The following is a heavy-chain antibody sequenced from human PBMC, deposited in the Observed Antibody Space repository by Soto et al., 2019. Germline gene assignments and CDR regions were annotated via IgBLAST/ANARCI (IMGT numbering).Heavy chain of an antibody. D-gene: IGHD6-13*01. CDR1: GGSISSYY. V-gene: IGHV4-59*01. J-gene: IGHJ6*02. CDR2: IYYSGST. Sequence: SETLSLTCTVSGGSISSYYWSWIRQPPGKGLEWIGYIYYSGSTNYNPSLKSRVTISVDTSKNQFSLKLSSVTAADTAVYYCARVAGIAAAGKIDYYYYGMDVWGQGTTVTV. CDR3: ARVAGIAAAGKIDYYYYGMDV.